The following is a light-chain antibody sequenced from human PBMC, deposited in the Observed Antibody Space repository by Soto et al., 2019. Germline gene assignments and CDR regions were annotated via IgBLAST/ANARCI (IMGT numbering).Light chain of an antibody. CDR2: QAS. CDR3: QRYDNYPLT. Sequence: DIQMAQSPSTLPANIGDRVSITCRASQTINTWLAWYQQKPGKAPNLLIYQASTLKTGVPSRFSGSGSGTEFTLTISGLQPDDFASYYCQRYDNYPLTFGGGTKVEI. V-gene: IGKV1-5*03. J-gene: IGKJ4*01. CDR1: QTINTW.